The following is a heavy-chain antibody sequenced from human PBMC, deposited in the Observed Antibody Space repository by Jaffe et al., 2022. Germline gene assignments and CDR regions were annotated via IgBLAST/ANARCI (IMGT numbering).Heavy chain of an antibody. Sequence: EVQLVESGGGLVQPGRSLRLSCTASGFTFGDYAMSWVRQAPGKGLEWVGFIRSKAYGGTTEYAASVKGRFTISRDDSKSIAYLQMNSLKTEDTAVYYCTRDSTGYSGYTYWGQGTLVTVSS. CDR2: IRSKAYGGTT. D-gene: IGHD5-12*01. CDR3: TRDSTGYSGYTY. CDR1: GFTFGDYA. J-gene: IGHJ4*02. V-gene: IGHV3-49*04.